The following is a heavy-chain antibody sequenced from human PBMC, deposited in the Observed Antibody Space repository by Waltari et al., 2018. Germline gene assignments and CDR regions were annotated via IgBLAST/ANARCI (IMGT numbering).Heavy chain of an antibody. Sequence: QVQLVQSGAEVKKPGSSVKVSCKASGGTFSSYAISWVRQAPGQGLEWMGGIIPIFGTANDAQKFQGRVTITTDEATSTAYMELSSLRSEDTAVYYCARGDSSGYWHYWGQGTLVTVSS. V-gene: IGHV1-69*05. CDR2: IIPIFGTA. CDR1: GGTFSSYA. D-gene: IGHD3-22*01. CDR3: ARGDSSGYWHY. J-gene: IGHJ4*02.